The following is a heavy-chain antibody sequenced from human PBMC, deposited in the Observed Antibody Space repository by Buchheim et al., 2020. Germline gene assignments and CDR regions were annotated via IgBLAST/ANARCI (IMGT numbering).Heavy chain of an antibody. CDR3: AKDLVVWSGYYPWNYYYGMDV. CDR1: GFTFSSYG. J-gene: IGHJ6*02. Sequence: QVQLVESGGGVVQPGRSLRLSCAASGFTFSSYGMHWVRQAPGKGLEWVAVISYDGSNKYYADSVKGRFTISRDNSKNTLYLQMNSLRAEDTAVYYCAKDLVVWSGYYPWNYYYGMDVWGQGTT. D-gene: IGHD3-3*01. CDR2: ISYDGSNK. V-gene: IGHV3-30*18.